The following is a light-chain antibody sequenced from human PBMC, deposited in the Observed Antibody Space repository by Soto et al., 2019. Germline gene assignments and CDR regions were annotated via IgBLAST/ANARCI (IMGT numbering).Light chain of an antibody. V-gene: IGKV3-15*01. CDR3: QQHNTWPLT. CDR2: GAS. CDR1: QRVSSN. Sequence: DIVMTQSPSTLSVSPGDRATLSCRASQRVSSNLAWSQQKPGQAPMLLIYGASTRATGIPGRFSGSGSGTEFTLTISSLQSEDFAVYYCQQHNTWPLTFGQGTKVEIK. J-gene: IGKJ1*01.